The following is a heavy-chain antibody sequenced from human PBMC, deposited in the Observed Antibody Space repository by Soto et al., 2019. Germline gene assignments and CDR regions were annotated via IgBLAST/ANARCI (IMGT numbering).Heavy chain of an antibody. J-gene: IGHJ6*02. CDR3: XXXXXXXXXXXXXXXXXXXXXDV. Sequence: QVQLQESGPGLVKPSQTLSLTCTVSGGSISSGDYYWSWIRQPPGKGLEWIGYIYYSGSTYYNPSLKSRVXXXXXXXXXXXXXXXXXXXXXXXXXXXXXXXXXXXXXXXXXXXXXXXXXDVWGQGTTVTVSS. CDR2: IYYSGST. V-gene: IGHV4-30-4*01. CDR1: GGSISSGDYY.